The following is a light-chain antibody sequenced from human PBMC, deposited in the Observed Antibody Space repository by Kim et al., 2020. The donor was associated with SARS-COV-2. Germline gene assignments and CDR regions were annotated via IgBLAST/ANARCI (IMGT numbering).Light chain of an antibody. Sequence: AREETATIFGGGDNVGTEGVHWYQQKTGLAPVRVSFDDRDRPPGISERFSGSNSGSTATLTIGGVEAGDEADYYCEVWDSDTDHYVFGPGTKVTVL. V-gene: IGLV3-21*02. CDR2: DDR. J-gene: IGLJ1*01. CDR1: NVGTEG. CDR3: EVWDSDTDHYV.